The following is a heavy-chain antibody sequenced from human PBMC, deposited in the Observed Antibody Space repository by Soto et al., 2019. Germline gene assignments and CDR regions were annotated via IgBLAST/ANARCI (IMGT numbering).Heavy chain of an antibody. J-gene: IGHJ4*02. Sequence: ASVKVSCKTSGYTFSNYGINWVRQAPGQGLEWVGWINVYNGKTNSAQRLQGRVTMTADTSTSTAYLELRSLRSDDTAVYYCARGSSPVDFDYWGQGTLVTSPQ. V-gene: IGHV1-18*01. D-gene: IGHD6-13*01. CDR1: GYTFSNYG. CDR2: INVYNGKT. CDR3: ARGSSPVDFDY.